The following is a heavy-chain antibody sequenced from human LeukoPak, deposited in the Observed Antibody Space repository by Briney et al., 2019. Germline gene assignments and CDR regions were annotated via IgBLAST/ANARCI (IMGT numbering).Heavy chain of an antibody. CDR2: FDPEDGGT. Sequence: GASVKVTCKVSGYTLTELSMHWVRQAPAKGLEWMGGFDPEDGGTIYAQKVQGRVTMTEDTSTDTAHMELRSLRSEDTAVYYCATDRRYGGTAMGYWGQGTLVTVSS. CDR1: GYTLTELS. J-gene: IGHJ4*02. CDR3: ATDRRYGGTAMGY. V-gene: IGHV1-24*01. D-gene: IGHD5-24*01.